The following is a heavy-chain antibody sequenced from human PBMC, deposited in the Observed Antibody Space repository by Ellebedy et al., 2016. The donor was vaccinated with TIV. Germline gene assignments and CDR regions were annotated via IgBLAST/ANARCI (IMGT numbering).Heavy chain of an antibody. D-gene: IGHD3-3*01. J-gene: IGHJ4*02. Sequence: SVRGRFTISRDNANNSLYLQMNSLKAEDTAVYYCTTGFSTAWHDHCWGQGTLVTVSS. CDR3: TTGFSTAWHDHC. V-gene: IGHV3-21*03.